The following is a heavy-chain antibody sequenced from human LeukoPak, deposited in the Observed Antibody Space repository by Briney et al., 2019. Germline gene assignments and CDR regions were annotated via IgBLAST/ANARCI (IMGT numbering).Heavy chain of an antibody. Sequence: GGSLRLSCVVSGISLSNYGMTWVRQAPGKGLEWVSYISERGGSTTYADSVKGRFTISRDTSLNTLYLQMNNLRAEDTDVYFCAKRGVVIRGILVIGYHQEAYHYDFWGQGVMVTVSS. CDR1: GISLSNYG. D-gene: IGHD3-10*01. CDR2: ISERGGST. V-gene: IGHV3-23*01. CDR3: AKRGVVIRGILVIGYHQEAYHYDF. J-gene: IGHJ4*02.